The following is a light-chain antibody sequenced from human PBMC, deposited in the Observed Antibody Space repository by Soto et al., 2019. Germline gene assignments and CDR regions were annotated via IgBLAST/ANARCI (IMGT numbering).Light chain of an antibody. CDR3: SSYAGSNNLV. V-gene: IGLV2-8*01. CDR1: SSDVGGCNY. CDR2: EVS. Sequence: QSALTQPPSASGSPGLTVTISCTGTSSDVGGCNYVSWYQQHPGKAPKLMIYEVSKRPSGVPDRFSGSKSGTTASLTVSGVQAEEDAAYYYSSYAGSNNLVFGGGTKLTVL. J-gene: IGLJ2*01.